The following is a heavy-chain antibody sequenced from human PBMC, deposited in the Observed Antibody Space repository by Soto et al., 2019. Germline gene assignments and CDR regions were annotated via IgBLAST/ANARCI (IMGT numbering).Heavy chain of an antibody. Sequence: EVQLLDSGGGWVQPGGSLRLSCVASGFVFSDYAMSWVRQAPGKGLEWVSAISAGGSDTYYADSVKGRFTVSRVNSESTLYLQMNTLRAEDTAIYYCASVPIWCGSSSCYTEGLDSWGKGTLVTVSS. D-gene: IGHD2-2*01. CDR1: GFVFSDYA. V-gene: IGHV3-23*01. J-gene: IGHJ4*02. CDR2: ISAGGSDT. CDR3: ASVPIWCGSSSCYTEGLDS.